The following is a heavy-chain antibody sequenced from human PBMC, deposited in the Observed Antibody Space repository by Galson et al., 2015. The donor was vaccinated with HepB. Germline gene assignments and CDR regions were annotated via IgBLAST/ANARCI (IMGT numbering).Heavy chain of an antibody. V-gene: IGHV3-43*01. CDR1: GFTFDDYT. D-gene: IGHD3-10*01. CDR2: ISWDANRT. CDR3: AKEVSGWFGELISQKPYFDY. J-gene: IGHJ4*02. Sequence: SLRLSCAVSGFTFDDYTMHWVRHAPGKGLEWVSLISWDANRTYYADSVKGRFTISRDNSKNSLYLQMNSLRTEDTALYYCAKEVSGWFGELISQKPYFDYLGQGTLVTVSS.